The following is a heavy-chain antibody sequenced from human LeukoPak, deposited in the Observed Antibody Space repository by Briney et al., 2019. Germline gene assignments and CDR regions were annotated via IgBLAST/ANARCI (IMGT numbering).Heavy chain of an antibody. CDR3: ARGRLSFDP. Sequence: PSETLSLTCTVSGGSLSRLYWSWIRHPPGEGWEWIGYIYHSGSTNYYTSHKSRVTISVDTSKNQFSLKLCSVTAADTAVYYGARGRLSFDPWGKGTLVTVSS. CDR1: GGSLSRLY. D-gene: IGHD6-19*01. J-gene: IGHJ5*02. CDR2: IYHSGST. V-gene: IGHV4-59*01.